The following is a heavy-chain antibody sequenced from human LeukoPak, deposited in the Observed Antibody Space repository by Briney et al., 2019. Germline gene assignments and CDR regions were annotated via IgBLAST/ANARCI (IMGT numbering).Heavy chain of an antibody. D-gene: IGHD4-17*01. CDR1: GLTFTRDW. CDR2: IKHDGSET. V-gene: IGHV3-7*05. Sequence: GGSLRLSCVASGLTFTRDWMSWVRQAPGKGLEWLADIKHDGSETNYADSVKGRFTISRDNTKNSLYLQMISLRAEDTAVYYCVRVGIDYGDYFDYWGQGTLVTVS. CDR3: VRVGIDYGDYFDY. J-gene: IGHJ4*02.